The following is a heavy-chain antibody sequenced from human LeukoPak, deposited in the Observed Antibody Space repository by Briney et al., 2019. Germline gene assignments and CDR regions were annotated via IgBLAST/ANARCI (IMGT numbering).Heavy chain of an antibody. CDR3: ASLDDSSGYSKLPFDI. V-gene: IGHV3-7*01. CDR1: GFTFSSYW. CDR2: IKQDGSEK. D-gene: IGHD3-22*01. Sequence: GGSLRLSCAASGFTFSSYWMSWVRQAPGKGLEWVANIKQDGSEKYYLDSVKGRFTISRDNAKNSLYLQMNSLRAEDTAVYYCASLDDSSGYSKLPFDIWGQGTMVTVSS. J-gene: IGHJ3*02.